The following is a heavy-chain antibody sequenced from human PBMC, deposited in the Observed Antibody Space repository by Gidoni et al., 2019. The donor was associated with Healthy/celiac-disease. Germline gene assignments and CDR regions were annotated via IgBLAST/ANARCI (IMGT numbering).Heavy chain of an antibody. CDR1: GFTFSSYG. D-gene: IGHD1-20*01. CDR3: ARVNWPYYYYGMDV. V-gene: IGHV3-33*01. Sequence: QVQLVESGGGVVQPGRSLRLSCAASGFTFSSYGMHWVRQAPGKGLEWVAVIWYDGSNKYYADSVKGRFTISRDNSKNTLYLQMNSLRAEDTAVYYCARVNWPYYYYGMDVWGQGTTVTVSS. CDR2: IWYDGSNK. J-gene: IGHJ6*02.